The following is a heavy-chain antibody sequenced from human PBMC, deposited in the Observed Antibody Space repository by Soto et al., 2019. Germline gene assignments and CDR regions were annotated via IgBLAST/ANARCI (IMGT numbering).Heavy chain of an antibody. CDR1: GGSFSGYY. V-gene: IGHV4-34*01. D-gene: IGHD6-13*01. J-gene: IGHJ5*02. Sequence: SETLSLACAVYGGSFSGYYWSWIRQPPGKGLEWIGEINHSGSTNYNPSLKSRVTISVDTSKNQFSLKLSSVTAADTAVYYCARGSSSGYSCSWYRSWGRLDWFDPWGQGTLVAVS. CDR2: INHSGST. CDR3: ARGSSSGYSCSWYRSWGRLDWFDP.